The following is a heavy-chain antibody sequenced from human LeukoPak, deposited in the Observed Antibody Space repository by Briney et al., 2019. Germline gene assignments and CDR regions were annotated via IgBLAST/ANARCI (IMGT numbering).Heavy chain of an antibody. V-gene: IGHV3-7*01. D-gene: IGHD3-3*01. Sequence: PGGSLRLSCAASGFTFSSYWMSWVRQAPGKGLEWVANIKQDGSEKYYVDSVKGRFTISRDNAKNSLYLQVNSLRAEDTAVYYCARDRGYDFWSGYYNHYYYGMDVWGQGTTVTVSS. CDR2: IKQDGSEK. J-gene: IGHJ6*02. CDR3: ARDRGYDFWSGYYNHYYYGMDV. CDR1: GFTFSSYW.